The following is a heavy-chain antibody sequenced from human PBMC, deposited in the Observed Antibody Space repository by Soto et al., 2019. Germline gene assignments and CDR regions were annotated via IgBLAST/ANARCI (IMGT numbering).Heavy chain of an antibody. J-gene: IGHJ4*02. Sequence: QVQLVPSGAEVKKPGASVKVSCKASGYTFPHYGISWVRQAPGQGLAWMGWISAYNGNTKYAQKLQGRVNMTTDTSTSKAYMERRSLRSDDTAVYYCARESPPVDYWGQGTLVTVSS. CDR2: ISAYNGNT. CDR1: GYTFPHYG. V-gene: IGHV1-18*01. CDR3: ARESPPVDY.